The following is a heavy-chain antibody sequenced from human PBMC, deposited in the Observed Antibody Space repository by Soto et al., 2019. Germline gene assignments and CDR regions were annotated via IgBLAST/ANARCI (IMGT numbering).Heavy chain of an antibody. V-gene: IGHV2-5*02. CDR1: GFSLNTRGVG. J-gene: IGHJ6*02. CDR2: IFWDDDK. CDR3: AHRPTGYYGMDV. D-gene: IGHD3-10*01. Sequence: QITLKESGPPLVKPTQTLTVTCTFSGFSLNTRGVGVTWIRQPPGKALEWLALIFWDDDKRYSPSLKSRLTITKDTSKDQVVLTMTNMDPVDTATYYCAHRPTGYYGMDVWGQGTTVTVSS.